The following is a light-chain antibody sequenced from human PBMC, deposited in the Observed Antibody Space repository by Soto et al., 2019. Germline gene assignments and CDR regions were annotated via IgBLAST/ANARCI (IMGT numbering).Light chain of an antibody. V-gene: IGKV1-9*01. Sequence: DIQLTQSPSFLSASVGDRLTITCRASQDIRSSLAWSQQKPGKAPNIRLYTVSTLQSGVPSRFSGSRSGTAFTLKISSLQPEDFATYYWPQFNSSPFTFGGGTKVE. CDR2: TVS. J-gene: IGKJ4*01. CDR1: QDIRSS. CDR3: PQFNSSPFT.